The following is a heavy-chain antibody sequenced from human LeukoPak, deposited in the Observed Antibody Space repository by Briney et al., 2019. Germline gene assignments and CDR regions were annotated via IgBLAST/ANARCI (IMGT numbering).Heavy chain of an antibody. J-gene: IGHJ4*02. CDR3: ARSENYYGSGSYWSFDY. D-gene: IGHD3-10*01. CDR1: GYTFTGYY. V-gene: IGHV1-2*02. Sequence: GASVKVSCKASGYTFTGYYMHWVRQAPGQGLEWMGWINPNSGGTNYAQKFQGRVTMTRDTSISTAYMELSRLRSDDTAVYYCARSENYYGSGSYWSFDYWGQGTLVTVSS. CDR2: INPNSGGT.